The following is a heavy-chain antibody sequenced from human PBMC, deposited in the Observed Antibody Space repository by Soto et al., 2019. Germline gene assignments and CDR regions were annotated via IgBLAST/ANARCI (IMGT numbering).Heavy chain of an antibody. CDR1: GYIFVNCG. CDR2: ISPYTGNT. CDR3: VMVDNYVTPTPQDV. V-gene: IGHV1-18*01. Sequence: QVQLVQSGEEVKKPGASVKVSCKASGYIFVNCGIAWVRQAPRQGLEWMGWISPYTGNTHSASKVQGRLTMTTDTSTSTAYMDLGSLTSHDTAVYYCVMVDNYVTPTPQDVWGQGTTVTVSS. D-gene: IGHD3-16*01. J-gene: IGHJ6*02.